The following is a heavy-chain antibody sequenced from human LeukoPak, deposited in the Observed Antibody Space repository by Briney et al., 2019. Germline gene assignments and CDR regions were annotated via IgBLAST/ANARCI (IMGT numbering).Heavy chain of an antibody. J-gene: IGHJ4*02. Sequence: ASVNVSFKTSVYTFTIYGISWVRQAPGQGREWMGLISAYGNTNYAQNLQGRGTMTTDTSTSTAYMELRSLRSDDTAVYYCARGIIGYYFDYWGQGTLVTVSS. D-gene: IGHD2-15*01. V-gene: IGHV1-18*01. CDR2: ISAYGNT. CDR1: VYTFTIYG. CDR3: ARGIIGYYFDY.